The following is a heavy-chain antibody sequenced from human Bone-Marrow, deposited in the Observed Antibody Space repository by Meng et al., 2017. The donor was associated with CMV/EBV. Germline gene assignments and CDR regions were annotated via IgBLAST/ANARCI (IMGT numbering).Heavy chain of an antibody. Sequence: ASVKVSCKASGYTFTSYYMHWVRQAPGQGLEWMGIINPSGGSTSYAQKFQGRVTMTRDTSTSTVYMELSSLRSEDTAVYYCARGQVQCSTINCHDYRFSGMDVWGQRTTVTVSS. CDR2: INPSGGST. V-gene: IGHV1-46*01. D-gene: IGHD2/OR15-2a*01. CDR3: ARGQVQCSTINCHDYRFSGMDV. J-gene: IGHJ6*02. CDR1: GYTFTSYY.